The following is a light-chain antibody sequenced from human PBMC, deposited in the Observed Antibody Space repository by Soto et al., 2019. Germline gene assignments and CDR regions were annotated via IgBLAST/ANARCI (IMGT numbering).Light chain of an antibody. CDR2: DAS. J-gene: IGKJ4*01. CDR1: QSVMQN. CDR3: QQFHRWPVT. Sequence: EIVMTQSPATLYVSPGERLTLSCRASQSVMQNLAWYQHKPGQAPRLLISDASTGATVHPARFTGSGYGTDFTLTINSLRSEDFAVYYCQQFHRWPVTFGGGAKVEI. V-gene: IGKV3D-15*01.